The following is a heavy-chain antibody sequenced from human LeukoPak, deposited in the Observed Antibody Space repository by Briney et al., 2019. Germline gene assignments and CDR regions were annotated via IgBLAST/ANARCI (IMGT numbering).Heavy chain of an antibody. D-gene: IGHD2-15*01. CDR1: GFTFSSYA. V-gene: IGHV3-23*01. CDR3: AKAAGYCSGGSCSGY. Sequence: PGGSLRLSCAASGFTFSSYAMSWVRQAPGKGLEWVSAISGSGGSTYYADSVKGRFTISRDNSKNTLHLQMNSLRAEDTAVYYCAKAAGYCSGGSCSGYWGQGTLVTVSS. J-gene: IGHJ4*02. CDR2: ISGSGGST.